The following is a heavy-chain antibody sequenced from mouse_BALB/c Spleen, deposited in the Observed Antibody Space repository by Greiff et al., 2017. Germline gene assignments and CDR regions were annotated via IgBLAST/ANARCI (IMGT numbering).Heavy chain of an antibody. Sequence: EVKLVESGGGLVKLGGSLKLSCAASGFTFSSYYMSWVRQTPGERLELVAAINSNGGSTYYPDTVKGRFTISRANAKNTLYLQMSSLTSEDTALVYCGRHGDWPYFDDWGAGTTVTVSS. CDR2: INSNGGST. CDR1: GFTFSSYY. J-gene: IGHJ1*01. D-gene: IGHD3-3*01. CDR3: GRHGDWPYFDD. V-gene: IGHV5-6-2*01.